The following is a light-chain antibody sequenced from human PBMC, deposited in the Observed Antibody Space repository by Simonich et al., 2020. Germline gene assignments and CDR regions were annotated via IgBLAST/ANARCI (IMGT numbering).Light chain of an antibody. CDR1: SSDVGGYNY. Sequence: QSALTQPASVSGSPGQSITISCTGTSSDVGGYNYVSWYQQHPGKAPKLMIYDVSKRPSGVSNRFSGSKSGNTASLTISGLQAEDEADYYCCSYAGSPYVFGTGTKVTVL. CDR3: CSYAGSPYV. J-gene: IGLJ1*01. V-gene: IGLV2-14*01. CDR2: DVS.